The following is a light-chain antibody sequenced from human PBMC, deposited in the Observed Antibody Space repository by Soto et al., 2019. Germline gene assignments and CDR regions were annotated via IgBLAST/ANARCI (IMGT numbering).Light chain of an antibody. CDR1: QRVSGSS. CDR3: QQYSGPPYT. CDR2: GAT. Sequence: VLTQSPGTLSLSPGDRATLSCRSSQRVSGSSLAWYQQKPGQAPRVLFYGATTRATGVPDRFSGNGSGADFTLTISRLEPGDFGVYHCQQYSGPPYTVGQGTKLEI. J-gene: IGKJ2*01. V-gene: IGKV3-20*01.